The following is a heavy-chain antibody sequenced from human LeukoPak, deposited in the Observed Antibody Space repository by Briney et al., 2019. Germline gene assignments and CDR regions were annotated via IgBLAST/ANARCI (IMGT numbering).Heavy chain of an antibody. V-gene: IGHV3-21*04. CDR2: ISSSSSYI. J-gene: IGHJ4*02. Sequence: GGSLRLSCAASGFTFSSYSMNWVRQAPGKGLEWVSSISSSSSYIYYADSVEGRFTISRDNSKKTLFLQMNSLRVEDTAIYYCANGKSESSSGWPRGTLWGQGTLVTVSS. CDR3: ANGKSESSSGWPRGTL. D-gene: IGHD6-19*01. CDR1: GFTFSSYS.